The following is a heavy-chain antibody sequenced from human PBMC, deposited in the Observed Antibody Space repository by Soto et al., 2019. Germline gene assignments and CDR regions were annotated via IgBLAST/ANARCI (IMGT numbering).Heavy chain of an antibody. V-gene: IGHV4-39*01. CDR3: ARHPPYGPLDY. Sequence: SETLSLTCTVSGDSGGFISSSSYHWGWIRQPPGKGLEWIGNIYYSGSTYYNPPLKSRVTISGDTSKNQFSLRLTSVTAADTAVYYCARHPPYGPLDYWGQGTLVTVSS. CDR2: IYYSGST. D-gene: IGHD4-17*01. J-gene: IGHJ4*02. CDR1: GDSGGFISSSSYH.